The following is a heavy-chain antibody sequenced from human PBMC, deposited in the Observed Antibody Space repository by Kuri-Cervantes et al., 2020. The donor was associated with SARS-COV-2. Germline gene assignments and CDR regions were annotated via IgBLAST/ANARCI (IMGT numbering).Heavy chain of an antibody. Sequence: GESLKISCAASGFTFSSYGMHWARQAPGKGLEWVAFIRYDGSNKYYADSVKGRFTISRDNSKNTLYLQMNSLRAEDTAVYYCARDRNWGDWYFDLWGRGTLVTVSS. J-gene: IGHJ2*01. CDR2: IRYDGSNK. CDR1: GFTFSSYG. CDR3: ARDRNWGDWYFDL. V-gene: IGHV3-30*02. D-gene: IGHD7-27*01.